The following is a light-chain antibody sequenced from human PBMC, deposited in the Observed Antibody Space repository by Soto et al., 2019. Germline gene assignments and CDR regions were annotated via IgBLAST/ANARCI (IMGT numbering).Light chain of an antibody. J-gene: IGKJ1*01. CDR2: GAS. CDR3: QQYGSSPWT. Sequence: EIVLTQSPGTLSLPPGERATLSCRASQSVSGSYLAWYQQKPGQAPRLLIYGASSRATGIPDRFSGSGSGTDFTLTISRLEPEDFAVYYCQQYGSSPWTFGQGTKVDIK. V-gene: IGKV3-20*01. CDR1: QSVSGSY.